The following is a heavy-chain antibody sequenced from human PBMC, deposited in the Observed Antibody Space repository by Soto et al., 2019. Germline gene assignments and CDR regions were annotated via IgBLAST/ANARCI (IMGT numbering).Heavy chain of an antibody. J-gene: IGHJ4*02. CDR3: ARVVAARWHEFDY. CDR1: GGTFSSYA. Sequence: ASVKVSCKASGGTFSSYAISWVRQAPGQGLEWMGGIIPIFGTANYAQKFQGRVTITADESTSTAYMELSSLRSEDTAVYYCARVVAARWHEFDYWGQGTLVTVSS. V-gene: IGHV1-69*13. D-gene: IGHD6-6*01. CDR2: IIPIFGTA.